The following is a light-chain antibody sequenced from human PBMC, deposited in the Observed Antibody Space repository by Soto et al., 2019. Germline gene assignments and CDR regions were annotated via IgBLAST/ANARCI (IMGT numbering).Light chain of an antibody. Sequence: EIVLTQSPGTLSLSPGERATLSCRASQSVSSAYLVWYQQKRGQAPRLLIYGASSRATGIQDRFSGSGSGTDFTLTIRRLEPEDFAVYYCKQYGSSPITFGQGTRLEIK. CDR3: KQYGSSPIT. CDR2: GAS. V-gene: IGKV3-20*01. J-gene: IGKJ5*01. CDR1: QSVSSAY.